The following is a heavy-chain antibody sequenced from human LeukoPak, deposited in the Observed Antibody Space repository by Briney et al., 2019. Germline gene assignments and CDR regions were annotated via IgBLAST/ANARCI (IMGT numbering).Heavy chain of an antibody. CDR3: ARHFVVVTANPLSGWFDP. CDR1: GGSISSSSYY. V-gene: IGHV4-39*01. CDR2: INHSGST. J-gene: IGHJ5*02. D-gene: IGHD2-21*02. Sequence: SETLSLTCTVSGGSISSSSYYWGWIRQPPGKGLEWIGEINHSGSTNYNPSLKGRVTISVDTSKNQFSLKLSSVTAADTAVYYCARHFVVVTANPLSGWFDPWGQGTLVTVSS.